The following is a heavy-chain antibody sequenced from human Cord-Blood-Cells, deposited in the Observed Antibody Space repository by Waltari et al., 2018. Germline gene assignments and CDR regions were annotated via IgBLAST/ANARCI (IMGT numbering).Heavy chain of an antibody. Sequence: EVQLVESGGGLVQPGGSLRLSCAASGFTFSSYELNWFRQAPGKGLEWVSYISSSGSTIYYADSVKGRFTISRDNAKNSLYLQMNSLRAEDTAVYYCARGVFIYAFDIWGQGTMVTVSS. CDR3: ARGVFIYAFDI. J-gene: IGHJ3*02. V-gene: IGHV3-48*03. CDR2: ISSSGSTI. D-gene: IGHD6-6*01. CDR1: GFTFSSYE.